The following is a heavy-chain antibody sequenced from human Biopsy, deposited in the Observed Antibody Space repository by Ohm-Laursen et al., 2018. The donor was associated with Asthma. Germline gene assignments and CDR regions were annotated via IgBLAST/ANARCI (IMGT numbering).Heavy chain of an antibody. Sequence: RSLSHSRSATAFNLSSSGMHWERQETGEGLEWVDVISYDGSNKYYADSVKGRFTISRDNSKNTLYLQMNSLRAEDTAVYYCASQSSGPDFWSGYYYFDYWGQGTLVTVSS. CDR2: ISYDGSNK. V-gene: IGHV3-30*03. D-gene: IGHD3-3*01. J-gene: IGHJ4*02. CDR3: ASQSSGPDFWSGYYYFDY. CDR1: AFNLSSSG.